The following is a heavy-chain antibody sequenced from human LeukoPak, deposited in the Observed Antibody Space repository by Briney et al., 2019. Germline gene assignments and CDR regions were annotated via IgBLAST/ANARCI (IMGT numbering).Heavy chain of an antibody. V-gene: IGHV4-39*01. CDR3: ARRRDFWSGYPSSDYYYYYMDV. J-gene: IGHJ6*03. D-gene: IGHD3-3*01. CDR1: GGSISSSSYY. CDR2: IYYSGST. Sequence: ASETLSLTCTVSGGSISSSSYYWGWIRQPPGKGLEWIGSIYYSGSTYYNPSLKSRVTISVDTSKNQFSLKLSSVTAADTAVYYCARRRDFWSGYPSSDYYYYYMDVWGKGTTVTVSS.